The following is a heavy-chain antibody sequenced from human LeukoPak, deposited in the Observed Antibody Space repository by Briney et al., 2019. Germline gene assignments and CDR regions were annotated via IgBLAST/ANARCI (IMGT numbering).Heavy chain of an antibody. D-gene: IGHD2-15*01. CDR3: ARVSAAVNY. J-gene: IGHJ4*02. Sequence: EGSLRLSCAASGFTFSSYWMTWVRQAPGRGLEWVANIKQDGSDKYYVDSVKGRFTISRDNAKNSLYLQMNSLRAEDTAVYYCARVSAAVNYWGQGTLVTVSS. CDR2: IKQDGSDK. V-gene: IGHV3-7*01. CDR1: GFTFSSYW.